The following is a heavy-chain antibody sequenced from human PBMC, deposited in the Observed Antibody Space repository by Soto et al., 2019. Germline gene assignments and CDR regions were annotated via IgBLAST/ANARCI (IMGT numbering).Heavy chain of an antibody. V-gene: IGHV3-33*01. CDR3: ARDGRKYYYDSSGEFDY. D-gene: IGHD3-22*01. Sequence: PGGSLRLSCAASGFTFSSYGMHWVRQAPGKGLEWVAVIWYDGSNKYYADSVKGRFTISRDNSKNTLYLQMNSLRAEDTAVYYCARDGRKYYYDSSGEFDYWGQGTLVTVSS. J-gene: IGHJ4*02. CDR2: IWYDGSNK. CDR1: GFTFSSYG.